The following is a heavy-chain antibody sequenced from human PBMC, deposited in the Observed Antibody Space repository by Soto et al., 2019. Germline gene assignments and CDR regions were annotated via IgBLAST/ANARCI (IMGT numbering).Heavy chain of an antibody. CDR2: IIPIFGTA. J-gene: IGHJ6*02. CDR1: GCTFSSYA. CDR3: ARVVEWLRLDYYYGMDV. D-gene: IGHD5-12*01. V-gene: IGHV1-69*13. Sequence: SVKVSCKASGCTFSSYAISWVRQAPGQGLEWMGGIIPIFGTANYAQKFQGRVTITADESTSTAYMELSSLRSEDTAVYYCARVVEWLRLDYYYGMDVWGQGTTVTVSS.